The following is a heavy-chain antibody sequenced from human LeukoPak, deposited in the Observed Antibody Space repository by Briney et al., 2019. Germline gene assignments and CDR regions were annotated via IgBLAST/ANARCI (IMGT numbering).Heavy chain of an antibody. Sequence: ASVKLSCKASGGTFSSYAISWVRQAPGQGLEWMGGIIPIFGTANYAQKFQGRVTMTRDTSTSTVYMELSSLRSEDTAVYYCARGGTGTLLPNDYWGQGTLVTVSS. CDR3: ARGGTGTLLPNDY. CDR2: IIPIFGTA. J-gene: IGHJ4*02. D-gene: IGHD1-1*01. V-gene: IGHV1-69*05. CDR1: GGTFSSYA.